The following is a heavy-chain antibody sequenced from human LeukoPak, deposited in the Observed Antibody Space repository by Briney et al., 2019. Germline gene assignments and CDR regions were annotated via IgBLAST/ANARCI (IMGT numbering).Heavy chain of an antibody. D-gene: IGHD3-22*01. Sequence: GGSLRLSCAASGFTFSSYAMSWVRQAPGKGLEWVSGISSGGITTYYADSVKGRFTISRDNSKNTLYLQMNSLRAEDTAVYYCARRSFGGYYDSSGYYFDYWGQGTLVTVSS. CDR3: ARRSFGGYYDSSGYYFDY. J-gene: IGHJ4*02. CDR1: GFTFSSYA. CDR2: ISSGGITT. V-gene: IGHV3-23*01.